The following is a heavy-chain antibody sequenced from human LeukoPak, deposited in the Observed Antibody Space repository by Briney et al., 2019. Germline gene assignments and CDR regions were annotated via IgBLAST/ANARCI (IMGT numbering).Heavy chain of an antibody. Sequence: PGGSLRLSCEASGFTFSIYAMSWGRQTPGKGLQWGSSITSRDGTTSYAGSVKGRFTLSRDNSASPLYLRMSSLRAEDTAIYYCARDRPNYYGSDGHYYRRDGDHWGQGTLVTVSS. CDR3: ARDRPNYYGSDGHYYRRDGDH. D-gene: IGHD3-22*01. CDR1: GFTFSIYA. V-gene: IGHV3-23*01. CDR2: ITSRDGTT. J-gene: IGHJ5*02.